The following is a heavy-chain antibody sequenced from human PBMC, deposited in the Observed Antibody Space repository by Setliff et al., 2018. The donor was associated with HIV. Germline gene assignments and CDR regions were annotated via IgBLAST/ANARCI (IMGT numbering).Heavy chain of an antibody. CDR3: ARETYYGSGSYLPTEYYYYYMDV. CDR1: TNTFLNYG. Sequence: ASVKVSCKASTNTFLNYGISWVRQAPGQGLEWMGGIIPIFGTANYAQKFQGRVTITTDESTTTAYMELRSLRSEDTAVYYCARETYYGSGSYLPTEYYYYYMDVWGKGTTVTVSS. D-gene: IGHD3-10*01. J-gene: IGHJ6*03. CDR2: IIPIFGTA. V-gene: IGHV1-69*05.